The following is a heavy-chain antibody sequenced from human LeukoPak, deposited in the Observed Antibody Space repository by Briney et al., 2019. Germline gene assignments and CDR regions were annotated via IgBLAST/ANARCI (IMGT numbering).Heavy chain of an antibody. J-gene: IGHJ4*02. CDR2: ISSSSSTI. Sequence: GGSLRLSCAASGFTFSSYSMNWVRQAPGKGLEWVSCISSSSSTIYYADSVKGRFTISRDNAKNSLYLQMNSLRAEDTAVYYCSELVRWGQGTLVTVSS. CDR3: SELVR. D-gene: IGHD6-13*01. V-gene: IGHV3-48*04. CDR1: GFTFSSYS.